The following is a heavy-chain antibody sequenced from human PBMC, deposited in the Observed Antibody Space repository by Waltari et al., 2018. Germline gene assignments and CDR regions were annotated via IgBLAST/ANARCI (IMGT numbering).Heavy chain of an antibody. J-gene: IGHJ4*02. CDR3: ARGIVGATRYYFDY. CDR1: GFTFSTYG. Sequence: EVQLVESGGGLVQPGGSLRLSCAASGFTFSTYGMSWVRQAPGKGLEGVANIQQGGSEKYYVDSVKGRFTISRDNAKNSLFLQMNSLRAEDTAVYYCARGIVGATRYYFDYWGQGTLVTVSS. D-gene: IGHD1-26*01. CDR2: IQQGGSEK. V-gene: IGHV3-7*01.